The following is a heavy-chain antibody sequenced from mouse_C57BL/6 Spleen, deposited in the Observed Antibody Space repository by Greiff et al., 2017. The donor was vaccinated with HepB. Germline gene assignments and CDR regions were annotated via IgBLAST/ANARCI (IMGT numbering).Heavy chain of an antibody. J-gene: IGHJ3*01. Sequence: VKLVESGPGLVAPSQCLSISCTVSGFSLTSYAISWVRQPPGKGLEWLGVIWTGGGTNYNSALQSRLSISKDNSKRQVFLKMNSLQTDDTARYYCARNGGYDRSPFAYWGQGTLVTVSA. CDR1: GFSLTSYA. V-gene: IGHV2-9-1*01. D-gene: IGHD2-2*01. CDR3: ARNGGYDRSPFAY. CDR2: IWTGGGT.